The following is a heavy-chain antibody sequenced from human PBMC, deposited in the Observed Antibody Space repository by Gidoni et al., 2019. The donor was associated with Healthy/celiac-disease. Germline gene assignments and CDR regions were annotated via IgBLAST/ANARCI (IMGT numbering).Heavy chain of an antibody. CDR2: IYTSGST. D-gene: IGHD2-2*01. CDR1: GGSISSGSYY. Sequence: QVQLQESGPGLVKPSQTLSLTCTGSGGSISSGSYYWSWIRQPAGKGLEWIGRIYTSGSTNYNPSLKSRVTISVDTSKNQFSLKLSSVTAADTAVYYCARGGVPAAVDYWGQGTLVTVSS. J-gene: IGHJ4*02. V-gene: IGHV4-61*02. CDR3: ARGGVPAAVDY.